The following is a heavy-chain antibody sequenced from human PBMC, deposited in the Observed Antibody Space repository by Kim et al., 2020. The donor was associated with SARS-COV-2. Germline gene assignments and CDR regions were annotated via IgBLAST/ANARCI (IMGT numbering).Heavy chain of an antibody. CDR3: ARVRGGIAVAYDI. D-gene: IGHD6-19*01. CDR1: GGSISSGGYY. Sequence: SETLSLTCTVSGGSISSGGYYWSWIRQHPGKGLEWIGYIYYSGSTYYNPSLKSRVTISVDTSKNQFSLKLSSVTAADTAVYYCARVRGGIAVAYDIWGQGTMVTVSS. V-gene: IGHV4-31*03. J-gene: IGHJ3*02. CDR2: IYYSGST.